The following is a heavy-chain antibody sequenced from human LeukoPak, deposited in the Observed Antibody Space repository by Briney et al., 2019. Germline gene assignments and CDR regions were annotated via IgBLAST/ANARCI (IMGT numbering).Heavy chain of an antibody. Sequence: PGGSLRLSCAASGFTVSTNYMSWVRQAPGKGLEWVSVIFGGGGTSYADSVEGRFTVSRDNSKNTPYLQMNSLRAEDTAVYYCASLRSMDVWGQGTTVTVSS. CDR3: ASLRSMDV. CDR2: IFGGGGT. CDR1: GFTVSTNY. J-gene: IGHJ6*02. V-gene: IGHV3-66*01.